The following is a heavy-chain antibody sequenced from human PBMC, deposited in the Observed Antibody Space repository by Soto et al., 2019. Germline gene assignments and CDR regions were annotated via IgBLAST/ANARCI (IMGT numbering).Heavy chain of an antibody. CDR2: TSYTGNT. D-gene: IGHD6-13*01. CDR3: ARQSTGYSVEVDC. V-gene: IGHV4-59*08. Sequence: SETLSLTCFISGGSVTSHHWSWIRHFPGQGLEWIAYTSYTGNTNYNPSLQSRVTISLDTSKNQFSLRLTSVTAADTAVYYCARQSTGYSVEVDCWGQGTLVTVSS. CDR1: GGSVTSHH. J-gene: IGHJ4*02.